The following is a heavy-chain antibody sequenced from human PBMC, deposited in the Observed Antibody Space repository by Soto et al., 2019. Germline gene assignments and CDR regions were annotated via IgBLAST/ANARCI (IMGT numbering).Heavy chain of an antibody. J-gene: IGHJ4*02. Sequence: QVQLVQSGAEVKKPGSSVKVSCKASGGTFSSYAISWVRQAPGQGLEWMGGIIPIFGTANYAQKFQGRVTITADESTSTAYMELSSLSSEDTAVYYCARWAYDYVWGSYRQGGFFDYWGQGTLVTVSS. CDR2: IIPIFGTA. D-gene: IGHD3-16*02. V-gene: IGHV1-69*01. CDR1: GGTFSSYA. CDR3: ARWAYDYVWGSYRQGGFFDY.